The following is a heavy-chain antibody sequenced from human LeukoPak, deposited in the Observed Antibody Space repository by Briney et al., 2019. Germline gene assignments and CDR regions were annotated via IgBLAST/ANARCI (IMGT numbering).Heavy chain of an antibody. D-gene: IGHD5-24*01. CDR3: ARHGLSRDGYQVY. Sequence: PSETLSLTCAVYGGSFSGYYWSWIRQPPGKGLEWIGEINHSGSTNYNPSLKSRVTISVDTSKNQFSLKLSSVTAADTAVYYCARHGLSRDGYQVYWGEGPLVSVSS. CDR1: GGSFSGYY. CDR2: INHSGST. V-gene: IGHV4-34*01. J-gene: IGHJ4*02.